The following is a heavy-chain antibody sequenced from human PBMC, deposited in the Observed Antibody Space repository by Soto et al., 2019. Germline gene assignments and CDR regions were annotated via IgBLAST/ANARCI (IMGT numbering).Heavy chain of an antibody. V-gene: IGHV3-48*01. CDR2: ILSSSGVI. Sequence: ESGGGLVQPGGSLRLSCAASGFTFGSYNMNWVRQAPGKGLEWVSFILSSSGVIYYADSVKGRFTISRDNAKNSLYLQMNSLIAEDTAVYYWARDLRAPLVATAMPYYMDVWGKGTTVTVSS. CDR1: GFTFGSYN. CDR3: ARDLRAPLVATAMPYYMDV. D-gene: IGHD2-21*02. J-gene: IGHJ6*03.